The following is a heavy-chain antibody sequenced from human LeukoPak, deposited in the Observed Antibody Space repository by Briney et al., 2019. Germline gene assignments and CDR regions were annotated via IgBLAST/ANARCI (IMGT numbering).Heavy chain of an antibody. CDR3: ARDSYYGSGIGTRYYYYGMDV. V-gene: IGHV1-2*02. Sequence: ASVKVSCKASGYTFTGYYMHWVRQAPRQGLEWMGWINPNSGGTNYAQKFQGRVTMTRDTSISTAYMELSRLRSDDTAVYYCARDSYYGSGIGTRYYYYGMDVWGQGTTVTVSS. D-gene: IGHD3-10*01. CDR2: INPNSGGT. CDR1: GYTFTGYY. J-gene: IGHJ6*02.